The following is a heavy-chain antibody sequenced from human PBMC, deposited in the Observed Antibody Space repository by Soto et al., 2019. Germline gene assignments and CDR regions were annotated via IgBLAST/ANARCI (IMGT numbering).Heavy chain of an antibody. CDR3: AKLTYPSDSTGYYYERVSGWIDS. V-gene: IGHV3-23*01. CDR2: ISASGGTA. CDR1: GFMFSSDA. J-gene: IGHJ5*01. Sequence: GGSLRLSCAASGFMFSSDAMSWVRQAPGKGLEWVSSISASGGTANLADSVEGRCTISRDNSKSTLYLQMNSLRAEDTAVYYCAKLTYPSDSTGYYYERVSGWIDSWGQGTLVTVSS. D-gene: IGHD3-22*01.